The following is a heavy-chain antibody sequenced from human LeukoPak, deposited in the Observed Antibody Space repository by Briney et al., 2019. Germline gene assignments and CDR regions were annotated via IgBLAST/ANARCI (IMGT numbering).Heavy chain of an antibody. CDR1: GGTFNSYA. J-gene: IGHJ4*02. CDR3: ARSNQGSYGVYYFDY. D-gene: IGHD1-26*01. Sequence: SVKVSCKASGGTFNSYAISWVRQAPGQGLEWMGRIIPIFGTVNYAQKFQGRVTITPDESTSTAYMELSSLRSEDTAVYYCARSNQGSYGVYYFDYWGQGTLVTVSS. CDR2: IIPIFGTV. V-gene: IGHV1-69*13.